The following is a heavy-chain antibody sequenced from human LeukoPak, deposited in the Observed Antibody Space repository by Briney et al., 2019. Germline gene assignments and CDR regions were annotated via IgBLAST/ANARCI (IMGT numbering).Heavy chain of an antibody. CDR1: GFTFSNYG. Sequence: GSLRLSCAASGFTFSNYGMSWVRQAPGKGLEWVSAISGSTGNTYYADSVKGRFTISRDNSKNTLYLQMNSLRAEDTAVYYCAKMVVAAGTDYWGQGTLVTVSP. D-gene: IGHD6-13*01. CDR2: ISGSTGNT. J-gene: IGHJ4*02. CDR3: AKMVVAAGTDY. V-gene: IGHV3-23*01.